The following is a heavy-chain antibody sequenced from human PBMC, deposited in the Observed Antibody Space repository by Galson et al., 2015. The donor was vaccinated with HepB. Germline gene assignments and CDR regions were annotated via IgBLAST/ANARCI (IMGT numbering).Heavy chain of an antibody. CDR1: GGSISSSNW. V-gene: IGHV4-4*02. Sequence: ETLSLTCAVSGGSISSSNWWSWVRQPPGKGLEWIGEIYHSGSTNYNPSLKSRVTISVDKSKNQFSLKLSSMTAADTTVYYCARHGIAVASFDYWGQGTLVTVSS. J-gene: IGHJ4*02. CDR2: IYHSGST. CDR3: ARHGIAVASFDY. D-gene: IGHD6-19*01.